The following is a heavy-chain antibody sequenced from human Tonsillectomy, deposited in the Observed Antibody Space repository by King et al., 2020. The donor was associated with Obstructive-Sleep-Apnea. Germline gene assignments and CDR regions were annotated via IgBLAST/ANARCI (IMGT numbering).Heavy chain of an antibody. CDR2: ISSSGNTI. V-gene: IGHV3-11*01. D-gene: IGHD6-19*01. Sequence: VQLVESGGGLVRPGGSLRLSCAASGFTLSDYYMSWIRQVPGKGLEWISYISSSGNTIYQEDSVKGRFTIFRDNAKNSLYLQMNSLRAEDTAVYYCARDGPYASGWDFDSWGQGTLVTVSS. CDR3: ARDGPYASGWDFDS. J-gene: IGHJ4*02. CDR1: GFTLSDYY.